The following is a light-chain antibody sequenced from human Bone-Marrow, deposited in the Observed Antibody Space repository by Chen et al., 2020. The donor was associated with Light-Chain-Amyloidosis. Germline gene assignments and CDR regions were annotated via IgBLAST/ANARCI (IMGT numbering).Light chain of an antibody. CDR3: QVWDRSSDRPV. V-gene: IGLV3-21*02. CDR1: NIGSTS. CDR2: DDS. Sequence: SYVLTQPSSVSVAPGPTATIACGGNNIGSTSVHWYPQTPGQAPLLVVDDDSDRPSGIPERWSGSNSGNTATLIISRVEAGDEADYYCQVWDRSSDRPVFGGGTKLTVL. J-gene: IGLJ3*02.